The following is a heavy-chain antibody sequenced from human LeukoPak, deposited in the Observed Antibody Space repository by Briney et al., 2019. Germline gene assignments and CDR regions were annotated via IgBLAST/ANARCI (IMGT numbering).Heavy chain of an antibody. D-gene: IGHD3-10*01. CDR3: AREGKGAFDI. CDR2: ISSSSHTI. J-gene: IGHJ3*02. CDR1: GFTFSSYE. Sequence: PGGSLRLSCAASGFTFSSYEMNWVRQAPGKGLEWVSYISSSSHTIYYGDSVKGRFTISRDNAKNSLYLQMNSLRVEDTGLYYCAREGKGAFDIWGQGTMVTVPS. V-gene: IGHV3-48*03.